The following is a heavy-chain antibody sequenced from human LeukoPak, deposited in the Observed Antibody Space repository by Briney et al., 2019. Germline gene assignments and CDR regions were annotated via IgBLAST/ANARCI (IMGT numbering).Heavy chain of an antibody. CDR2: IYYSGTT. Sequence: PSETLSLTCTVSGGSISTGGYYWSWIRQHPGKGLEWIGYIYYSGTTYYNPSLKSRVTISVDTSQNQFSLKLSSVTAADTAVYYCARRLISDYAHYFDYWGQGTLVTVSS. J-gene: IGHJ4*02. V-gene: IGHV4-31*03. D-gene: IGHD4-17*01. CDR3: ARRLISDYAHYFDY. CDR1: GGSISTGGYY.